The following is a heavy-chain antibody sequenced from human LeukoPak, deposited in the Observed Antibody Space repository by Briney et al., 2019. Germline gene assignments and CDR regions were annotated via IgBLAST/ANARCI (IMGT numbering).Heavy chain of an antibody. Sequence: GGSLRLSCAASGFTFTRNAMAWVRQAPGKGLKWVSAIDGSGGTTFYADSVKGRVTISRVQSTNTVYLQMNSLRADDTAVYYCAKAHCSSTSCSRADNWGQGTLVTVSS. D-gene: IGHD2-2*01. V-gene: IGHV3-23*01. CDR2: IDGSGGTT. CDR3: AKAHCSSTSCSRADN. CDR1: GFTFTRNA. J-gene: IGHJ4*02.